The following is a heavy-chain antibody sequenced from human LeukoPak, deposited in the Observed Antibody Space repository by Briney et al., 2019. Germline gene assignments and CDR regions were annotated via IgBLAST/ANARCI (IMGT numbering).Heavy chain of an antibody. CDR2: IKSQTDGGTT. J-gene: IGHJ4*02. CDR3: TTGTWIQLWLADY. V-gene: IGHV3-15*01. Sequence: GGSLRLSCTGSGFTFTNAGMSRVRLAPGKGLEWGGHIKSQTDGGTTDYAAHVKGRFTLSRDDSKNTLYLQLNSLKPEDTALYYCTTGTWIQLWLADYWGQGTLVTVSS. CDR1: GFTFTNAG. D-gene: IGHD5-18*01.